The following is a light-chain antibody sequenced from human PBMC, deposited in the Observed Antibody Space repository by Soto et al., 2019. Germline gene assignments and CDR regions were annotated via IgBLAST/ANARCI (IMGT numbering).Light chain of an antibody. CDR2: GDN. CDR3: KSYDSSLTTFV. Sequence: QCLLKQTPSVSGAPGQRFAISCTGSSSNIGAEYDVHWYQQLPGTAPKRLIYGDNNRPSGVPDRFSGSKSGTSASLAITGLQPEDEADYYCKSYDSSLTTFVFGTGTKVTVL. CDR1: SSNIGAEYD. J-gene: IGLJ1*01. V-gene: IGLV1-40*01.